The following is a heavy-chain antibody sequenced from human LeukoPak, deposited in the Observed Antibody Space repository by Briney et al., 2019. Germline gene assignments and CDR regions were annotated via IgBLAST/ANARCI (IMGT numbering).Heavy chain of an antibody. J-gene: IGHJ4*02. CDR1: GFTFSSYA. Sequence: PGGSPRLSCAASGFTFSSYAMSWVRQAPGKGLEWVSAISGSGGSTYYADSVKGRFTISRDNSKDTLYLQMNSLRAEDTAVYYCAKSPAAAGPEDFDYWGQGTLVTVSS. V-gene: IGHV3-23*01. D-gene: IGHD6-13*01. CDR3: AKSPAAAGPEDFDY. CDR2: ISGSGGST.